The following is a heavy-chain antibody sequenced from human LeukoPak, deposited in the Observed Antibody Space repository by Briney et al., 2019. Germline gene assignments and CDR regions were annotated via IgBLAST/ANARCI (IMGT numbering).Heavy chain of an antibody. CDR1: GGSISSSSYY. J-gene: IGHJ5*02. Sequence: SETLSLTCTVSGGSISSSSYYWGWIRQPPGKGLEWIGSIYYSGSTYYNPSLKSRVTISVDTSKNQFSLKLSSVTAADTAAYYCARGKAEQWLARNWFDPWGQGTLVTVSS. V-gene: IGHV4-39*07. D-gene: IGHD6-19*01. CDR3: ARGKAEQWLARNWFDP. CDR2: IYYSGST.